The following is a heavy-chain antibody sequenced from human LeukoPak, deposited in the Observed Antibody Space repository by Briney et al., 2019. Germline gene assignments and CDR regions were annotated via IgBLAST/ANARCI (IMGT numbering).Heavy chain of an antibody. Sequence: PGGSLRLSCIASGFTVSINYMSWVRQAPGKGLEWVSIMYSGGTTNYADSVKGRFTISRDNAKNSLYLQMNSLRAEDTAVYYCARDRGSGWHTFDYWGQGTLVTVSS. CDR3: ARDRGSGWHTFDY. V-gene: IGHV3-66*01. CDR1: GFTVSINY. J-gene: IGHJ4*02. CDR2: MYSGGTT. D-gene: IGHD6-19*01.